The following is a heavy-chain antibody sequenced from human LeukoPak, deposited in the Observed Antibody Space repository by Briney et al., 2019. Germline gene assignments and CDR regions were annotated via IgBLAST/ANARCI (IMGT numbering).Heavy chain of an antibody. CDR1: GFTFSNYW. Sequence: GGSLRLSCAASGFTFSNYWMHWVRQAPGKGLVWVSRINTDGSNTRYANSVKGRFTISRDNAKNTLYLQMNSLRAEDTAVYYCARDMGLVTTYYYYYYMDVWGKGTTVTVSS. CDR2: INTDGSNT. D-gene: IGHD4/OR15-4a*01. J-gene: IGHJ6*03. CDR3: ARDMGLVTTYYYYYYMDV. V-gene: IGHV3-74*01.